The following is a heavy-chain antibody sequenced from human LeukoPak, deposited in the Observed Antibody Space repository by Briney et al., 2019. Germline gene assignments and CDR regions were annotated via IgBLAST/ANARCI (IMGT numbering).Heavy chain of an antibody. D-gene: IGHD3-22*01. CDR2: IGHDGADK. CDR1: GFTFSHYA. J-gene: IGHJ4*02. V-gene: IGHV3-30*04. Sequence: PGGSLTLSCAASGFTFSHYALHWVRQAPGKGLEWVALIGHDGADKYYADSVKGRFLISRDNSKNMLFLQMNSLIIEDTAVYYCARNSDYYDYSPQSVWGQGTLVTVS. CDR3: ARNSDYYDYSPQSV.